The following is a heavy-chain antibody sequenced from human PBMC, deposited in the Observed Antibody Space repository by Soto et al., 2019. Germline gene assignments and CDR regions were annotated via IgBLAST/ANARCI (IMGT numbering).Heavy chain of an antibody. CDR2: IIPILGIA. D-gene: IGHD2-15*01. CDR3: ARDCGGGSCNPDTDY. CDR1: GGTFSSYT. Sequence: QVQLVQSGAEVKKPGSSVKVSCKASGGTFSSYTISWVRQAPGQGLEWMGRIIPILGIANYAQKFQGRVTITAEKSTSQAYLVLSSLRTENTAVYYFARDCGGGSCNPDTDYWGKVNLVTVSS. J-gene: IGHJ4*02. V-gene: IGHV1-69*08.